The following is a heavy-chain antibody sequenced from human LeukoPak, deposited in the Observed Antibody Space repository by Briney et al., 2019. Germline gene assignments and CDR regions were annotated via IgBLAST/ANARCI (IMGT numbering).Heavy chain of an antibody. J-gene: IGHJ5*02. D-gene: IGHD1-7*01. CDR1: GGSLSIHY. CDR3: ARHLTGTINSFDP. Sequence: SETLSLTCTVSGGSLSIHYWTWIRQPPGKGLESIGSVYYSGSSNYTPSLNSPVTILVDTSMSHFSLKLTSVTAADTAMYYCARHLTGTINSFDPWGQGTLVTVYS. CDR2: VYYSGSS. V-gene: IGHV4-59*08.